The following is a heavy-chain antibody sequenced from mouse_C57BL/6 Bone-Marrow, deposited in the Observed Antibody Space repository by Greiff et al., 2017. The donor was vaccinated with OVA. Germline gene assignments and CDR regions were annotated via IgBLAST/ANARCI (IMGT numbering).Heavy chain of an antibody. CDR2: INPYNGGT. Sequence: VQLQQSGPVLVKPGASVKMSCKASGYTFTDYYMNWVKQSHGKSLEWIGVINPYNGGTSYNQKFKGKATLTVDKSSSTAYMELNSLTSEDSAVYYCARGDYYGSSWYFDVWGTGTTVIVSS. V-gene: IGHV1-19*01. CDR3: ARGDYYGSSWYFDV. D-gene: IGHD1-1*01. J-gene: IGHJ1*03. CDR1: GYTFTDYY.